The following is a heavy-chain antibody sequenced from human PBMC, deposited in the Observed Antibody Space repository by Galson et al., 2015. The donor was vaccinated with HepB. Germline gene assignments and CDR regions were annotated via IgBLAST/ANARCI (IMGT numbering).Heavy chain of an antibody. V-gene: IGHV1-2*02. Sequence: SVKVSCKASGYTFTGYYMHWVRQAPGQGLEWMGWINPNSGGTNYAQKFQGRVTMTRDTSISTAYMELSRLRSDDTALYYCARDHGRSYYYYYGMDVWGQGTTVTVSS. CDR3: ARDHGRSYYYYYGMDV. D-gene: IGHD1-26*01. CDR1: GYTFTGYY. CDR2: INPNSGGT. J-gene: IGHJ6*02.